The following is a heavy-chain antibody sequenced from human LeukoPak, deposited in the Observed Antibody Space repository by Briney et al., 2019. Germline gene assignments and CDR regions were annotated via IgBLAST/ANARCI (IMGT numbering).Heavy chain of an antibody. Sequence: PSETLSLTCTVSGGSISSGGYYWSWIRQHPGKGLEWIGYIYYSGSTYYSPSLKSRVTISADTSKNQFSLNLSAVTAADAATYYCARHVATNYYYNYYGLDVWGQGTTVTVSS. CDR3: ARHVATNYYYNYYGLDV. CDR2: IYYSGST. J-gene: IGHJ6*02. CDR1: GGSISSGGYY. V-gene: IGHV4-31*03. D-gene: IGHD3-10*02.